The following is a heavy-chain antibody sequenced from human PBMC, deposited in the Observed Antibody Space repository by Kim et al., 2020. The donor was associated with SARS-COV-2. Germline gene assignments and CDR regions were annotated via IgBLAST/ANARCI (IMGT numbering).Heavy chain of an antibody. CDR2: TYYSGST. Sequence: SETLSLTCTVSGGSISSGDYYWSWLRQPPGKGLEWIGYTYYSGSTYYNPSLKSRVTISVDTAKNQFSLKLSSVTAADTAVYYCARLYCSSTSCYTDYYYYMDVWGKGTTVTVSS. CDR3: ARLYCSSTSCYTDYYYYMDV. J-gene: IGHJ6*03. V-gene: IGHV4-30-4*01. D-gene: IGHD2-2*02. CDR1: GGSISSGDYY.